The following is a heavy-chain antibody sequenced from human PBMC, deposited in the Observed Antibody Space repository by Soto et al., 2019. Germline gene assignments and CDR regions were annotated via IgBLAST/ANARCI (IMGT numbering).Heavy chain of an antibody. CDR3: ARGLWFGENWFDP. CDR2: INPNSGGT. D-gene: IGHD3-10*01. V-gene: IGHV1-2*02. Sequence: ASVKVSCKASGYTFTGYYMHWVRQAPGQGLEWMGWINPNSGGTNYAQKFQGRVTMTRDTSISTAYMVLSRLRSDDTAVYYCARGLWFGENWFDPWGQGTLVTVSS. J-gene: IGHJ5*02. CDR1: GYTFTGYY.